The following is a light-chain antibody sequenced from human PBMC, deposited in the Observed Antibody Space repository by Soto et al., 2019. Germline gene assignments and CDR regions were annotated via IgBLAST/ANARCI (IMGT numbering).Light chain of an antibody. CDR1: QSVSSNY. CDR2: GAS. Sequence: EIVLTQSPGPLSLSPGERATLSCRCSQSVSSNYLAWYQQKPGQAPRLLIYGASSRATGIPDRFSGSGSGTEFTLTISSLQSEDFAVFYCQHYDSLPITFGQGTRLEIK. CDR3: QHYDSLPIT. V-gene: IGKV3-20*01. J-gene: IGKJ5*01.